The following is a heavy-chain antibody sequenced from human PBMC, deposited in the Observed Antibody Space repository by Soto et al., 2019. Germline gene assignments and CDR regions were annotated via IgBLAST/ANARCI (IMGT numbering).Heavy chain of an antibody. V-gene: IGHV3-23*04. CDR3: ARSFGMAGRYFYYYGLDV. Sequence: EVQLVESGGRLVQRGGSLRLSCSGSGFIFGDHVMDWVRQAPGKGLEWVAGISGSGNSPFFRDSVKGRFTISRDNSKNTLYLQMNSLRAEDTAVYYCARSFGMAGRYFYYYGLDVWGQGTTVTVSS. D-gene: IGHD6-13*01. CDR1: GFIFGDHV. CDR2: ISGSGNSP. J-gene: IGHJ6*02.